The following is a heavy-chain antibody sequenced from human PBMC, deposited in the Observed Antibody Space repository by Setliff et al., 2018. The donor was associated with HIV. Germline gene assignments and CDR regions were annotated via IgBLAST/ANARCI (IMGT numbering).Heavy chain of an antibody. D-gene: IGHD7-27*01. Sequence: GGSLRLSCTGSGFIFGDYAMGWVRQAPGKGLEWVSFIRRKAYGGTTEYAASVKGRFTISRDDSKSIAYLQMNSLKTEDTAVYYCTRDDWGFDYWGQGTLVTVSS. CDR3: TRDDWGFDY. CDR2: IRRKAYGGTT. CDR1: GFIFGDYA. J-gene: IGHJ4*02. V-gene: IGHV3-49*04.